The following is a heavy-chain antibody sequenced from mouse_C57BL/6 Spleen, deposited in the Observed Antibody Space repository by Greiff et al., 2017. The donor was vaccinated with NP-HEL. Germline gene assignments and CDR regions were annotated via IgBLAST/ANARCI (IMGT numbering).Heavy chain of an antibody. CDR2: ISSGSSTI. Sequence: EVKLVESGGGLVKPGGSLKLSCAASGFTFSDYGMHWVRQAPEKGLEWVAYISSGSSTIYYADTVKGRFTISRDNAKNTLFLQMTSLRSEDTAMYYCARDGYYVGSYYFDYWGQGTTLTVSS. V-gene: IGHV5-17*01. CDR1: GFTFSDYG. J-gene: IGHJ2*01. D-gene: IGHD2-3*01. CDR3: ARDGYYVGSYYFDY.